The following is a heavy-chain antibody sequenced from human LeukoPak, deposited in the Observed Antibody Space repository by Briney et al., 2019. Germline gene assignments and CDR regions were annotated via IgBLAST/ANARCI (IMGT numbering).Heavy chain of an antibody. D-gene: IGHD3-22*01. CDR3: AKDHSTYYHDSRTLDY. Sequence: GGSLRLSCAASGFTFTNNFMSWVRQVPGKGLEWVANIKQDGSETTYADSVKGRFTISRDNSKNTLYLQMNSLRAEDTAVYYCAKDHSTYYHDSRTLDYWGQGTLVTVSS. CDR2: IKQDGSET. V-gene: IGHV3-7*01. J-gene: IGHJ4*02. CDR1: GFTFTNNF.